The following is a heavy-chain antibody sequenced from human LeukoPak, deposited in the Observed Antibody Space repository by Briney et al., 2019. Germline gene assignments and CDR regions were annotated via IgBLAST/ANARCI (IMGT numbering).Heavy chain of an antibody. CDR2: ISSSSSYI. J-gene: IGHJ4*02. D-gene: IGHD6-19*01. Sequence: KPGGSLRLSCAASGFTFSSYSMNWVRQAPGKGLEWVSSISSSSSYIYYADSVKGRFTISRDNAKNSLYLQMNSLRAEDTAVYYCVGRVEGIAVAGSFDYWGQGTLVTVSS. CDR1: GFTFSSYS. V-gene: IGHV3-21*01. CDR3: VGRVEGIAVAGSFDY.